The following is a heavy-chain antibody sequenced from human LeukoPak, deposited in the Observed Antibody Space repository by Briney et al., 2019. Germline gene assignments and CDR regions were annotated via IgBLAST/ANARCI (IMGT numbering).Heavy chain of an antibody. V-gene: IGHV3-11*05. Sequence: GGSLRLSCAASGFTFSDYYMSWIRQAPGKGLEWVSYISDSSIYTDFADSVRGRFIISRDNAKNSLYLQLNSLRAEDTAVYYCAKEGVAVTTRGAYFDYWGQGTLVTVSS. CDR1: GFTFSDYY. CDR3: AKEGVAVTTRGAYFDY. D-gene: IGHD4-17*01. CDR2: ISDSSIYT. J-gene: IGHJ4*02.